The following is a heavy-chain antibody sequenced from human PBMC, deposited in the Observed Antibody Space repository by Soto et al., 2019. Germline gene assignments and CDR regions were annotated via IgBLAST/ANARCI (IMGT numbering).Heavy chain of an antibody. CDR3: ARDVISSRPKGDHYYYYGMDV. Sequence: VQLVESGGGLVKPGGSLRISCAASGFTFSSYSMTWVRQAPGKGREWVSSISSRSRYIYYADSVKGRFTISRDNAKNSLNLQMNSLRAEDTAVYYCARDVISSRPKGDHYYYYGMDVWGQGTTVTVSS. J-gene: IGHJ6*02. CDR1: GFTFSSYS. CDR2: ISSRSRYI. D-gene: IGHD2-2*01. V-gene: IGHV3-21*01.